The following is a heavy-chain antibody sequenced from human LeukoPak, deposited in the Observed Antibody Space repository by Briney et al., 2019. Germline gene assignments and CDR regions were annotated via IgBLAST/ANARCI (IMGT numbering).Heavy chain of an antibody. D-gene: IGHD3/OR15-3a*01. J-gene: IGHJ4*02. Sequence: SETLSLTCAVYGGSFNDGYWSWIRQPLGKGLEWVGEISHSGSTNCNPSLESRVTMSVDTSKNQFSLKLSPVTGADTAVYYCARRTGYYDGFDYWGQGTLVTVSS. CDR2: ISHSGST. V-gene: IGHV4-34*10. CDR1: GGSFNDGY. CDR3: ARRTGYYDGFDY.